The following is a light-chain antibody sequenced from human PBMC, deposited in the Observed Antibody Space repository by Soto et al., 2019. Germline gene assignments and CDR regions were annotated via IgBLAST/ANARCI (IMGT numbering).Light chain of an antibody. V-gene: IGLV2-8*01. CDR2: DVS. CDR3: SSYAGRNNYV. J-gene: IGLJ1*01. CDR1: RSNIGSYDF. Sequence: QSVLTQPPSASGSPGQSVTISCAGSRSNIGSYDFVAWYQQHPGKAPKLIIYDVSERPSGVPDRFSGSKSGTAASLTVSGLQAEDEADYYCSSYAGRNNYVFXTGTKVTVL.